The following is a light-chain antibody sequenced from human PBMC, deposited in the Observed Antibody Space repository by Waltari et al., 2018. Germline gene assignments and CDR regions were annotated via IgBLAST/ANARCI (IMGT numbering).Light chain of an antibody. Sequence: QSALTQPASVSGSPGQSITISCTGTSSDIGDYNFVSWYQQFPGKAPKLMIYEVSNLPLGVSNRFSGSKSGNTASLTISGLQAEDEADYYCTSYTRSNTWVFGGGTKVTVL. CDR1: SSDIGDYNF. CDR2: EVS. J-gene: IGLJ3*02. V-gene: IGLV2-14*01. CDR3: TSYTRSNTWV.